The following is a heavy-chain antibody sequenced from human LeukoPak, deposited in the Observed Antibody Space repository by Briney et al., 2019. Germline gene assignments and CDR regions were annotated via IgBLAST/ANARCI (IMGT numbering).Heavy chain of an antibody. V-gene: IGHV4-59*08. CDR2: IYYTGST. CDR3: ARHEVVNEDIVVVQAPSWFDP. J-gene: IGHJ5*02. Sequence: PSETLSLTCTVSGGSISTYYWSWIRQPPGKGLEWIGYIYYTGSTNYNPSLKSRVTISVDTSKNQFSLKLSSVTAADTAVYYCARHEVVNEDIVVVQAPSWFDPWGQGTLVTVSS. D-gene: IGHD2-2*01. CDR1: GGSISTYY.